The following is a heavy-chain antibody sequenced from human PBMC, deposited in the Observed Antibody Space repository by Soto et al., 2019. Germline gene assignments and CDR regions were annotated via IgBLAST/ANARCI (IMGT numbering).Heavy chain of an antibody. D-gene: IGHD3-22*01. Sequence: QVQLQESGPGLVKPSGTLSLTCAVSGGSISSSNWWSWVRQPPGKGLEWIGEIYHSGSTNYNPSLKSRVTISVDKSKNQFSLKLSSVTAADTAVYYCARDLPGVDSGGYYSGDYWGQGTLVTVSS. J-gene: IGHJ4*02. CDR1: GGSISSSNW. CDR2: IYHSGST. CDR3: ARDLPGVDSGGYYSGDY. V-gene: IGHV4-4*02.